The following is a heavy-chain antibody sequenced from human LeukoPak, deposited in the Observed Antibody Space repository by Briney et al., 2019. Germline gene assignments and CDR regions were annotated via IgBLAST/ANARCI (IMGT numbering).Heavy chain of an antibody. CDR3: ARGGHYGGSTYYYYMDV. Sequence: ASVKVSCKASGYTFTSYGISWVRQAPGQGLEWMGWISAYNGNTNYAQKLQGRVTMTTDTSTSTAYMELRSLRSDDTAVYYCARGGHYGGSTYYYYMDVWGKGTTVTVS. V-gene: IGHV1-18*01. CDR2: ISAYNGNT. J-gene: IGHJ6*03. CDR1: GYTFTSYG. D-gene: IGHD4/OR15-4a*01.